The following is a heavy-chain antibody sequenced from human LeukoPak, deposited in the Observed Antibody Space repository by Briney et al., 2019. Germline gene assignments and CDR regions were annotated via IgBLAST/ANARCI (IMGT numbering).Heavy chain of an antibody. V-gene: IGHV1-2*06. CDR1: GYTFTGYY. CDR3: ARDYRYGYKAAFDI. J-gene: IGHJ3*02. CDR2: INPNSGGT. Sequence: ASVTVSCTASGYTFTGYYMHWVRPAPGQGLEWMGRINPNSGGTNYAQKFQGRVTMTRDTSISTAYMELSRLRSDDTAVYYCARDYRYGYKAAFDIWGQGTMVTVSS. D-gene: IGHD5-18*01.